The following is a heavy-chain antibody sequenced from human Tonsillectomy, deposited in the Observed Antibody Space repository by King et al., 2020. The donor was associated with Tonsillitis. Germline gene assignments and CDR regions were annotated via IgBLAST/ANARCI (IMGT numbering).Heavy chain of an antibody. Sequence: QLQESGPGLVKPSETLSLTCTVSGGSISNYYWSWVRQPPGKGLEWVGFISYSGSTNYNPSLKSRVTISVDTSRNHFSLKLNSVTAADTALYYCARAWSSSAPFDYWGQGTLVTVSS. D-gene: IGHD6-13*01. J-gene: IGHJ4*02. CDR2: ISYSGST. V-gene: IGHV4-59*01. CDR1: GGSISNYY. CDR3: ARAWSSSAPFDY.